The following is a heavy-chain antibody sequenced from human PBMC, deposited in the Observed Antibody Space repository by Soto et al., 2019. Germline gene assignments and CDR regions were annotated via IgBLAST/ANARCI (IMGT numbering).Heavy chain of an antibody. CDR2: IYHSGTT. V-gene: IGHV4-38-2*01. CDR1: SFSISSGYY. D-gene: IGHD2-2*02. CDR3: ARLYRGYCSSTSCYTDYYYGMEV. J-gene: IGHJ6*02. Sequence: SETLSLTCAVSSFSISSGYYWGWVRQPPGKGLEWIGSIYHSGTTNYSPSLKSRVTISIDTSKNQFSLTLRSVTAADAAVYYCARLYRGYCSSTSCYTDYYYGMEVWGQGTTVTVSS.